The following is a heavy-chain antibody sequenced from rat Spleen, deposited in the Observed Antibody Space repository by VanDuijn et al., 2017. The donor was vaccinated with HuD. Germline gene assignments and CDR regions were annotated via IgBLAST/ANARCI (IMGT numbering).Heavy chain of an antibody. J-gene: IGHJ2*01. D-gene: IGHD4-6*01. Sequence: EVQLQESGPGLVKPSQSLSLTCSVTGYSITSNFWGWIRKFPGNKMEWMGYMTYSGSTSYNPSLKSRVSITRDTSKNHFFLQLNSVTTEDTATYYCATLGLGYFFDYWGQGVMVTVSS. CDR2: MTYSGST. CDR1: GYSITSNF. CDR3: ATLGLGYFFDY. V-gene: IGHV3-1*01.